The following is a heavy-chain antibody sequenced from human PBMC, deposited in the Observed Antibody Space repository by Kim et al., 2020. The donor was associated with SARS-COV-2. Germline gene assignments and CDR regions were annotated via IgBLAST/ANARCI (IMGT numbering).Heavy chain of an antibody. J-gene: IGHJ4*02. D-gene: IGHD4-17*01. CDR1: GFTFSSYG. CDR2: ISYDGSNK. CDR3: AKLARYGGNFFDY. Sequence: GGSLRLSCAASGFTFSSYGMHWVRQAPGKGLEWVAVISYDGSNKYYADSVKGRFTISRDNSKNRLYLQMNSLRAEDTAVYYCAKLARYGGNFFDYWGQGTLVTVSS. V-gene: IGHV3-30*18.